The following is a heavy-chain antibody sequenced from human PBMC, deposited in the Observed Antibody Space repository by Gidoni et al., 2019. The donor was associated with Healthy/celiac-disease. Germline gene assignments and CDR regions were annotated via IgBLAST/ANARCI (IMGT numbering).Heavy chain of an antibody. V-gene: IGHV3-49*04. D-gene: IGHD1-1*01. CDR3: TRARRDGYNCDAFDI. J-gene: IGHJ3*02. CDR2: IRSKAYGGTT. CDR1: GSPFGDYA. Sequence: VQLVESGGVLVQPGRSLSLSCTASGSPFGDYAMSWVRQAPGKGLECVGFIRSKAYGGTTEYAASVKGRFTISRDDSKSIAYLQMNSLKTEDTAVYYCTRARRDGYNCDAFDIWGQGTMVTVSS.